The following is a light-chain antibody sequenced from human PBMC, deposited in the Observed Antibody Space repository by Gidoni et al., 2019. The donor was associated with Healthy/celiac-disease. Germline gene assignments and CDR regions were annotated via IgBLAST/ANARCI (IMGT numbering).Light chain of an antibody. CDR1: QSISSY. J-gene: IGKJ2*01. CDR2: AAS. V-gene: IGKV1-39*01. CDR3: QQSYSTPLYT. Sequence: DIQMTQSPSSLSASVGDRVTITCRASQSISSYLNWYQQKPGKAPKLLIYAASSLQSGVPSRFSGSGSGTDFTLTISSLQPKDFATYYCQQSYSTPLYTFXQXTKLEIK.